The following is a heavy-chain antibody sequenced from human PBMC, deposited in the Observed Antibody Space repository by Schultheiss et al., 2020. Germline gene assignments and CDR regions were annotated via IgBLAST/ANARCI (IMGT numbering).Heavy chain of an antibody. V-gene: IGHV3-7*03. Sequence: GGSLRLSCVASGFTFRSYGMHWVRQAPGKGLEWVANIKQDGSEKYYVDSVKGRFTISRDNAKNSLYLQMNSLRAEDTAVYYCARELATWEDYWGQGTLVTVSS. CDR2: IKQDGSEK. CDR1: GFTFRSYG. D-gene: IGHD1-26*01. CDR3: ARELATWEDY. J-gene: IGHJ4*02.